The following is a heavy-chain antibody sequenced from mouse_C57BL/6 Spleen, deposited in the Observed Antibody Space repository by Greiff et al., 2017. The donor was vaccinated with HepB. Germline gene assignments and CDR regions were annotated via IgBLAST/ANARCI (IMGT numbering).Heavy chain of an antibody. V-gene: IGHV3-8*01. CDR3: ARYYCGSRRYFDV. CDR2: ISYSGST. J-gene: IGHJ1*03. D-gene: IGHD1-1*01. CDR1: GYSITSDY. Sequence: EVQLQESGPGLAKPSQSLSLTCSVTGYSITSDYWNWTRKFPGNKLEYMGYISYSGSTYYNPALKSRISITRETSTYQSSLKLNSVTTEDTATNYCARYYCGSRRYFDVWGTGTTVTVSS.